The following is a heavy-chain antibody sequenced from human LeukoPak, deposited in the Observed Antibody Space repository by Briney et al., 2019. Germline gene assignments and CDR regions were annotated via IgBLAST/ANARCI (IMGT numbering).Heavy chain of an antibody. CDR2: VDPEDGET. V-gene: IGHV1-69-2*01. CDR1: GYTFTDYY. J-gene: IGHJ4*02. Sequence: ASVKISCKVSGYTFTDYYMHWVQQAPGKGLEWMGLVDPEDGETIYAEKFQGRVTITADTSTDTAYMELSSLRSEDTAVYYCATDSRNDFWGHRAYWGQGTPVTVSS. D-gene: IGHD3-3*01. CDR3: ATDSRNDFWGHRAY.